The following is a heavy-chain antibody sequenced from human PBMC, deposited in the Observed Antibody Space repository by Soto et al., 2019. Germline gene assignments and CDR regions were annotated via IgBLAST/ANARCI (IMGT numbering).Heavy chain of an antibody. CDR3: ARDPRSITGTTSSEDFQH. CDR1: GGTFSGYA. Sequence: QAQLMQSGAEVKKPGSSVKVSCKASGGTFSGYAINWVRQAPGQGLEWMGGIIPLLAITDYGQKFQGRITIAADESTGTAYMDLRGLRSEDTAVYYCARDPRSITGTTSSEDFQHWGQGTLVSVSS. CDR2: IIPLLAIT. V-gene: IGHV1-69*01. D-gene: IGHD1-20*01. J-gene: IGHJ1*01.